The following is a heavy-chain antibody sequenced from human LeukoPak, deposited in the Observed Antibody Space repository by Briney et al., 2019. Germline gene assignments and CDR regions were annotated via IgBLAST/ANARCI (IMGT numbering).Heavy chain of an antibody. J-gene: IGHJ4*02. V-gene: IGHV3-30*02. CDR1: GFTFSSYG. Sequence: PSGGSLRLSCAASGFTFSSYGMHWVRQAPGKGLEWVAFIRYDGSNKYYADSVKGRFTISRDNSKNTLYLQMNSLRAEDTAVYYCAKGGNSYFDYWGQGTLVTVSS. CDR2: IRYDGSNK. CDR3: AKGGNSYFDY. D-gene: IGHD4-23*01.